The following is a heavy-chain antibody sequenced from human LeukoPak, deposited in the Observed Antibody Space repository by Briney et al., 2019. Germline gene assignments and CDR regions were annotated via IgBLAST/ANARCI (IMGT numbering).Heavy chain of an antibody. J-gene: IGHJ1*01. V-gene: IGHV3-7*01. D-gene: IGHD3-22*01. CDR1: GFTFTNYW. CDR3: ATYSSLNRREFQY. Sequence: GGSLRFSCEGSGFTFTNYWMGWVSQAPGKGVQWVANIKTDGSEKYYVDSVKGRFTISRDNAKNSLYLQMNSLRAEDTAVYYCATYSSLNRREFQYWGQGTLLTVSS. CDR2: IKTDGSEK.